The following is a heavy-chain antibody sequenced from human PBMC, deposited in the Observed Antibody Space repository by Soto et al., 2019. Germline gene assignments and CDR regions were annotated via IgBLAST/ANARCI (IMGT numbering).Heavy chain of an antibody. CDR1: GVSISSGDYY. J-gene: IGHJ6*02. Sequence: SETLSLTCTVSGVSISSGDYYWSWMGQPPGKGLEWIGYIYYSGSTYYNPSLKSRVTISVDTSKNQFSLKLSSVTAADTAVYYCARGITMVRGVIITNTEGYYYYGMDVWGQGTTVTVSS. V-gene: IGHV4-30-4*01. CDR3: ARGITMVRGVIITNTEGYYYYGMDV. CDR2: IYYSGST. D-gene: IGHD3-10*01.